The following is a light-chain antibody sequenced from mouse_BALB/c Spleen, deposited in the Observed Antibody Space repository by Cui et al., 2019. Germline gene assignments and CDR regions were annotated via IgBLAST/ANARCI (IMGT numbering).Light chain of an antibody. CDR2: YTT. CDR1: QDINKY. Sequence: DIQMTQSPSSLSASLGGKVTITLKASQDINKYIACYQSKPEKGTRLLIHYTTTLRPGIPSRLSGSGSGRDYSFSISNLEPEDIATYYCLQYDNLRTFGGGTKLEIK. J-gene: IGKJ1*01. CDR3: LQYDNLRT. V-gene: IGKV19-93*01.